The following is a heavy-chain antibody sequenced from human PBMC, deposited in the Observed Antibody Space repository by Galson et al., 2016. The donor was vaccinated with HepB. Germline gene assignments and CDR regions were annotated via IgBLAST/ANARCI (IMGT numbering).Heavy chain of an antibody. Sequence: SLRLSYAASGFTFSSYAMHWVRQAPGKGLEYVSAISNNGGSTYYADSVKGRFTISRDSSKDTLYLQMSSLRAEDTAVYYCVRATGSMDVWGQGTTVTVSS. CDR3: VRATGSMDV. V-gene: IGHV3-64D*06. CDR2: ISNNGGST. CDR1: GFTFSSYA. J-gene: IGHJ6*02. D-gene: IGHD5-24*01.